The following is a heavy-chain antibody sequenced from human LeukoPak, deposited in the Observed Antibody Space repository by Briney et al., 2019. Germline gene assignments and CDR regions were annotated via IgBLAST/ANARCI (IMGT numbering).Heavy chain of an antibody. CDR2: IWYDGSNK. CDR3: ANLLGGRDTPLG. D-gene: IGHD3-16*01. Sequence: GGSLRLSCAASGFTFSSYGMHWVRQAPGKGLEWVAVIWYDGSNKYYADSVKGRFTISRDNSKNTLYLQMNSLRAEDTAVYYCANLLGGRDTPLGWGQGTLVTVSS. V-gene: IGHV3-33*06. CDR1: GFTFSSYG. J-gene: IGHJ4*02.